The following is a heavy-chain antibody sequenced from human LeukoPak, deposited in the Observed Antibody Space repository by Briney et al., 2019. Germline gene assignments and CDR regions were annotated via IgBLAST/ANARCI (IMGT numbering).Heavy chain of an antibody. J-gene: IGHJ4*02. D-gene: IGHD6-13*01. CDR3: AKDDPGYSSSWSSYYFDY. V-gene: IGHV3-30*02. CDR2: IWYDGSNK. Sequence: GGSLRLSCAASGFTFSSYGMHWVRQAPGKGLEWVAVIWYDGSNKYYADSVKGRFTISRDNSKNTLYLQMNSLRAEDTAVYYCAKDDPGYSSSWSSYYFDYWGQGTLVTVSS. CDR1: GFTFSSYG.